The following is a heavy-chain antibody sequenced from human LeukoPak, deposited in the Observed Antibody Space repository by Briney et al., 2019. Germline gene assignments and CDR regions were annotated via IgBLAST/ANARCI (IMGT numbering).Heavy chain of an antibody. V-gene: IGHV4-39*01. Sequence: SETLSLTCTVSGGSISSSSYYWGWIRQPPGKGLEWIGSIYYSGSTYYNPSLKSRVTISVHTSKNQFSLKLSSVTAADTAVYYCARRGDRRTSDYWGQGTLVTVSS. CDR3: ARRGDRRTSDY. CDR1: GGSISSSSYY. D-gene: IGHD6-25*01. CDR2: IYYSGST. J-gene: IGHJ4*02.